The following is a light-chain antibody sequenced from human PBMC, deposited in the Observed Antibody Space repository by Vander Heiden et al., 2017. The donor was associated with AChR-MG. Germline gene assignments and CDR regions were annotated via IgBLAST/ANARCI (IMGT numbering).Light chain of an antibody. J-gene: IGLJ2*01. CDR2: DND. Sequence: QSVLTQPPSVSAAPGQKVTISCSGSSPNIENNYVSWYQQLPGTAPKLLIYDNDKRPSGIPDRFSGSKSGTSATLGITGLQTGDEADYYCETWDTSLSAVVFGGGTKLTVL. V-gene: IGLV1-51*01. CDR3: ETWDTSLSAVV. CDR1: SPNIENNY.